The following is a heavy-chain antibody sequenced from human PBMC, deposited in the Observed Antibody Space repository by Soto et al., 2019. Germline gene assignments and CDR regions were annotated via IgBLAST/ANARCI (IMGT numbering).Heavy chain of an antibody. CDR2: IYPGDSDT. D-gene: IGHD6-19*01. CDR3: ARSRRGAYSSGFYSPSGYYNYGIDV. CDR1: GYSFTSYW. Sequence: GESLKISCKGSGYSFTSYWIGWVRQMPGKGLEWMGIIYPGDSDTKYSPSLQGQVSISADTSISTAYLQWTSLKASDTAMYYCARSRRGAYSSGFYSPSGYYNYGIDVWGQGTKVTVSS. V-gene: IGHV5-51*01. J-gene: IGHJ6*02.